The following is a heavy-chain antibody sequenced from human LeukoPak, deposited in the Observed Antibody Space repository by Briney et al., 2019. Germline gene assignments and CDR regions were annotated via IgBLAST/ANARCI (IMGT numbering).Heavy chain of an antibody. Sequence: PSETLSLTCTVSGGSISSYYWSWIRQPPGKGLEWIGYIYYSGSTNYNPSLKSRVTISVDTSKNQFSLKLSSVTAADTAVYYCARDFVVVVAATWGDGYNWFDPWGQGTLVTVSS. J-gene: IGHJ5*02. D-gene: IGHD2-15*01. CDR2: IYYSGST. CDR3: ARDFVVVVAATWGDGYNWFDP. CDR1: GGSISSYY. V-gene: IGHV4-59*01.